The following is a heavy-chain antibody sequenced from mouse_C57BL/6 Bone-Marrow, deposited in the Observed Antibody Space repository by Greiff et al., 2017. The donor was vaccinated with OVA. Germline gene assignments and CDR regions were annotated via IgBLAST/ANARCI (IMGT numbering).Heavy chain of an antibody. V-gene: IGHV1-54*01. CDR3: ARSLCAWFAY. CDR1: GYAFTNYL. CDR2: INPGSGGT. Sequence: VQLQQSGAELVRPGTSVKVSCKASGYAFTNYLIEWVKQRPGQGLEWIGVINPGSGGTNYNEKCKGKATLTADKSSSTAYMQLSSLTSEDSAVYFCARSLCAWFAYWGQGTLVTVSA. J-gene: IGHJ3*01.